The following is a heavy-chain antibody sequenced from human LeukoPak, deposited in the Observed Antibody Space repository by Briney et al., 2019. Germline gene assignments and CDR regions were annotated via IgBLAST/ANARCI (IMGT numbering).Heavy chain of an antibody. CDR2: ISSSSSTI. Sequence: PGGSLRLSCAASGFTFSSYSMNWVRQAPGKGLEWVSYISSSSSTIYYAGSVKGRFTISRDNAKNSLYLQMNSLRAEDTAVYYCAKYYYGSGSPGYWGQGTLVTVSS. J-gene: IGHJ4*02. CDR1: GFTFSSYS. D-gene: IGHD3-10*01. CDR3: AKYYYGSGSPGY. V-gene: IGHV3-48*01.